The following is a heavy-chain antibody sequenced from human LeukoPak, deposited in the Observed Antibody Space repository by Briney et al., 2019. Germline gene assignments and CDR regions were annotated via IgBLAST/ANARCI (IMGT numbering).Heavy chain of an antibody. D-gene: IGHD3-22*01. CDR2: INHSGST. CDR1: GGSFSGCY. J-gene: IGHJ4*02. V-gene: IGHV4-34*01. CDR3: ASRSSPYDSSGYYYTY. Sequence: PSETLSLTCAVYGGSFSGCYWSWIRQPPGKGLEWIGEINHSGSTSYNPSLKSRVTISVDTSKNQFSLKLSSETAADTAVYYCASRSSPYDSSGYYYTYWGQGTLVTVSS.